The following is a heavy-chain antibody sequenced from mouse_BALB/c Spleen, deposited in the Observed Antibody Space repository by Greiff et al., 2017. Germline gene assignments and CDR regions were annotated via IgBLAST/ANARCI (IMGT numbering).Heavy chain of an antibody. J-gene: IGHJ1*01. D-gene: IGHD2-1*01. CDR3: ARPVYYGNYWWYFDV. Sequence: VQGVESGAELARPGASVKLSCKASGYTFTSYWMQWVKQRPGQGLEWIGAIYPGDGDTRYTQKFKGKATLTADKSSSTAYMQLSSLASEDSAVYYCARPVYYGNYWWYFDVWGAGTTVTVSS. V-gene: IGHV1-87*01. CDR2: IYPGDGDT. CDR1: GYTFTSYW.